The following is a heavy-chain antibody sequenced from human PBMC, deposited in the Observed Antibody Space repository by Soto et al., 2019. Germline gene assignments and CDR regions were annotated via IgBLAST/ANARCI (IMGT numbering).Heavy chain of an antibody. V-gene: IGHV3-23*01. CDR2: INGSGGST. Sequence: GGSLRLSCAASGFTFSSYAMSWVRQAPGKGLEWVSAINGSGGSTYYADYVKGRFTISRDNSKNMLYLQMNSLRAEDTAVYYCAKETDFWSGKYYYGMDVWGQGTTVTVSS. D-gene: IGHD3-3*01. CDR3: AKETDFWSGKYYYGMDV. J-gene: IGHJ6*02. CDR1: GFTFSSYA.